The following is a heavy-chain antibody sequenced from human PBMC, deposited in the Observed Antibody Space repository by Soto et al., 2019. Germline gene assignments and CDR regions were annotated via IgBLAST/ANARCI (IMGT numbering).Heavy chain of an antibody. CDR2: INPSGGST. V-gene: IGHV1-46*01. CDR1: GYTFTSYY. Sequence: EASVKVSCKASGYTFTSYYMHWVRQAPGQGLEWMGIINPSGGSTSYAQKFQGRVTMTRDTSTSTVYMELRSLRSDDTAVYYCARELTQDMITFGGVIASHFSPLLDYWGQGTLVTVSS. CDR3: ARELTQDMITFGGVIASHFSPLLDY. D-gene: IGHD3-16*02. J-gene: IGHJ4*02.